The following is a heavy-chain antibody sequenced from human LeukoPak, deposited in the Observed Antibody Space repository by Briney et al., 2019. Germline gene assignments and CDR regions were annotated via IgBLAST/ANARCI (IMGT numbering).Heavy chain of an antibody. D-gene: IGHD1-26*01. CDR1: EFSFSAFV. CDR3: ARVRIVGSTYDAFDI. J-gene: IGHJ3*02. V-gene: IGHV3-30-3*01. CDR2: ISYDGTTK. Sequence: GGSLRLSCAASEFSFSAFVMHWVRQAPGKGLEWVAVISYDGTTKYHADSVKGRFTISRDNSKNTLYLQMNTLRAEDTAVYYCARVRIVGSTYDAFDIWGQGTMVTVSS.